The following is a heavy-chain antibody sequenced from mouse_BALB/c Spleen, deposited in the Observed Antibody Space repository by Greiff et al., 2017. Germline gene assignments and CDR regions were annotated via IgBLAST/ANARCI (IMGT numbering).Heavy chain of an antibody. D-gene: IGHD2-4*01. V-gene: IGHV6-6*02. CDR1: GFTFSNYW. CDR2: IRLKSNNYAT. J-gene: IGHJ3*01. CDR3: TPTMITTWFAY. Sequence: EVMLVESGGGLVQPGGSMKLSCVASGFTFSNYWMNWVRQSPEKGLEWVAEIRLKSNNYATHYAESVKGRFTISRDDSKSSVYLQMNNLRAEDTGIYYCTPTMITTWFAYWGQGTLVTVSA.